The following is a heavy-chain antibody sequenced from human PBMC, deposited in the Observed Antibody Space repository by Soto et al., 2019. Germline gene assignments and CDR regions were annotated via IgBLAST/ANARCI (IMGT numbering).Heavy chain of an antibody. CDR2: INHSGST. CDR1: GGSFSGYY. Sequence: SDTLSLTCAVYGGSFSGYYWSWIRQPPGKGLEWIGEINHSGSTNYNPSLKSRVTISVDTSKNQFSLKLSSVTAADTAVYYCARDESIAARPHVPYFDYWGQGAVLTVYS. V-gene: IGHV4-34*01. D-gene: IGHD6-6*01. J-gene: IGHJ4*02. CDR3: ARDESIAARPHVPYFDY.